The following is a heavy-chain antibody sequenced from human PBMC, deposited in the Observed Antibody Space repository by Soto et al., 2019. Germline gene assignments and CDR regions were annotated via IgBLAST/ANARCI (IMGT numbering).Heavy chain of an antibody. J-gene: IGHJ4*02. CDR2: IHSDHKT. Sequence: EVQLVQSGGALVQPGGSLRLSCVASGFAIYRNDMIWVRQSPGKGLEWVAHIHSDHKTVYADSVKGRLTSSKDNSKNTLFFEMNSLRSEDTALYYCAAYGPNSGDGYWGQGTLVTVSP. D-gene: IGHD4-17*01. CDR1: GFAIYRND. V-gene: IGHV3-66*01. CDR3: AAYGPNSGDGY.